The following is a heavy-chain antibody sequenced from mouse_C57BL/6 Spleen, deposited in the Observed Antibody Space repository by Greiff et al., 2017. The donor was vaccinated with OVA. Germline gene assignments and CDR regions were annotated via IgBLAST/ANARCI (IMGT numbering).Heavy chain of an antibody. CDR1: GFSFNTYA. CDR2: IRSKSNNYAT. J-gene: IGHJ4*01. CDR3: VRDGYYCYYAMDY. Sequence: EVKLVESGGGLVQPKGSLKLSCAASGFSFNTYAMNWVRQAPGKGLEWVARIRSKSNNYATYYADSVKDRFTISRDDSESMLYLQMNNLKTEDTAMYYCVRDGYYCYYAMDYWGQGTSVTVSS. D-gene: IGHD2-3*01. V-gene: IGHV10-1*01.